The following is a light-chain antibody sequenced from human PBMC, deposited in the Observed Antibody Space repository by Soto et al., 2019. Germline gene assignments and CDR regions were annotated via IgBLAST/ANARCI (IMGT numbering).Light chain of an antibody. CDR1: SSDVGAYNY. CDR3: SSYTRSSTLVL. V-gene: IGLV2-14*01. CDR2: EVS. J-gene: IGLJ2*01. Sequence: QSALTQPASVSGSPGQSITISCTGTSSDVGAYNYVSWYQQHPGKAPKLIIYEVSNRPSGVSNRFSGSKSGNTASLTISGLQAEDEADYYCSSYTRSSTLVLFGAGTQLTVL.